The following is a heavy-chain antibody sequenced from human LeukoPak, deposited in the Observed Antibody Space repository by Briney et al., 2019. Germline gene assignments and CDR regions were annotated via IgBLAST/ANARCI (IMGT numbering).Heavy chain of an antibody. J-gene: IGHJ4*02. D-gene: IGHD3-10*01. CDR3: ARFSGYFDY. CDR1: GGSIRSYY. CDR2: IYYSGDT. Sequence: SETLSLTCAVSGGSIRSYYWTWIRQPPGKGLEWIGNIYYSGDTNYNPTLKSRVTISVDTSKNQFSLKLSSVTAADTAVYYCARFSGYFDYWGQGTLVTVSS. V-gene: IGHV4-59*08.